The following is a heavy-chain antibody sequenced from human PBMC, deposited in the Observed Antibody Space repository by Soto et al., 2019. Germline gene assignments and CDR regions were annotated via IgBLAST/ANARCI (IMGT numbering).Heavy chain of an antibody. CDR1: GGSISSYY. CDR2: IYYSGST. V-gene: IGHV4-59*01. J-gene: IGHJ3*02. CDR3: ARGFTVVTGFDI. Sequence: SETLSLTCTVSGGSISSYYWSWIRQPPGKGLEWIGYIYYSGSTNYNPSLKSRVTISVDTSKNQFSLKLSSVTAADTAVYYCARGFTVVTGFDIWGQGTMVTVSS. D-gene: IGHD2-15*01.